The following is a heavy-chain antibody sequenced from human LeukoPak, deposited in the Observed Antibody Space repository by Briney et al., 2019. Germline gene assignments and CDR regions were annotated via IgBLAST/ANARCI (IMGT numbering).Heavy chain of an antibody. V-gene: IGHV4-59*12. J-gene: IGHJ4*02. CDR2: IYYSGST. Sequence: SETLSLTCTVSGGSISSYYWSWIRQPPGKGLEWIGYIYYSGSTNYNPSLKSRVTISVDTSKNQFSLKLSSVTAADTAVYYCARESLLTIQNVDYWGQGTLVTVSS. CDR3: ARESLLTIQNVDY. CDR1: GGSISSYY. D-gene: IGHD3-10*01.